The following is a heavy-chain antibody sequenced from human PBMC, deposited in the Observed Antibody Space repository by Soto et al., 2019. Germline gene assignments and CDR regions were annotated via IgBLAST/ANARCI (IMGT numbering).Heavy chain of an antibody. CDR3: ARDSSPFGGNSFDY. CDR2: IYHSGST. V-gene: IGHV4-4*02. Sequence: KPSETLSLTCAVSGGSISSSNWWSWVRQPPGKGLEWIGEIYHSGSTNYNPSLKSRVTISVDKSKNQFSLKLSSVTAADTAVYYCARDSSPFGGNSFDYWGQGTLVTVSS. D-gene: IGHD2-15*01. CDR1: GGSISSSNW. J-gene: IGHJ4*02.